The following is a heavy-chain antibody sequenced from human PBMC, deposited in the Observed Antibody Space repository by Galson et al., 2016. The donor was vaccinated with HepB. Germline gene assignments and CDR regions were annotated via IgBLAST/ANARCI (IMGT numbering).Heavy chain of an antibody. V-gene: IGHV3-21*01. J-gene: IGHJ6*03. CDR3: ARVRPVDYYYYMDV. Sequence: SLRLSCAASTFTFSDYSMNWVRQAPGKGLEWVSFISGRSSYIYYEDSVAGRFTVSRDNAKNSLYLQMNSLRAEDTAVYYCARVRPVDYYYYMDVWGRGTTVTVS. CDR2: ISGRSSYI. CDR1: TFTFSDYS.